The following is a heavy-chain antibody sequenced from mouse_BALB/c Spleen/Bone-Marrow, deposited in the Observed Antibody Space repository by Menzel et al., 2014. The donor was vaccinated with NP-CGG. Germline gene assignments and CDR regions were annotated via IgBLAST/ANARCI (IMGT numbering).Heavy chain of an antibody. CDR3: VRSPGELNY. CDR1: GFNIXDSY. V-gene: IGHV14-3*02. J-gene: IGHJ3*01. Sequence: VHVKQSGAELVKPGASVKLSCTAYGFNIXDSYMHWVKQRPEQGLEWIGRIAPEYSNCHYAPKFQGKATITADTSSKTACLQHSSLTSEDTAVYFYVRSPGELNYWGQGTLVTVSA. CDR2: IAPEYSNC.